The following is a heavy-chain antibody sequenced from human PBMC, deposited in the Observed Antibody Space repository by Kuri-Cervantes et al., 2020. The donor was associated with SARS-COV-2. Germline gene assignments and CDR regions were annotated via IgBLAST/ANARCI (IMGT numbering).Heavy chain of an antibody. Sequence: SETLSLTCTVSGGSISSYYWSWIRQPPGKGLGWIGYIYYSGSTNYNPSLKSRVTISVDTSKNQFSLKLSSVTAADTAVYYCARRRFGESYDYWGQGTLVTVSS. CDR1: GGSISSYY. J-gene: IGHJ4*02. D-gene: IGHD3-10*01. V-gene: IGHV4-59*08. CDR2: IYYSGST. CDR3: ARRRFGESYDY.